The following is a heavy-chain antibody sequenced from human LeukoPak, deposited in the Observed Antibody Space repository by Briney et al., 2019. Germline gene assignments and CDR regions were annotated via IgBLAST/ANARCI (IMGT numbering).Heavy chain of an antibody. CDR2: IYYSGRT. Sequence: TSETLSLTCTVSGGSISSSSYYCGWIRQPPGKGLEWIGSIYYSGRTYYNPSLKSRVTISVDTSKNQFSLKLSSVTAADTAVYYCARHFVVGDIVVVPAALNWFDPWGQGTLVTVSP. CDR1: GGSISSSSYY. J-gene: IGHJ5*02. V-gene: IGHV4-39*01. D-gene: IGHD2-2*01. CDR3: ARHFVVGDIVVVPAALNWFDP.